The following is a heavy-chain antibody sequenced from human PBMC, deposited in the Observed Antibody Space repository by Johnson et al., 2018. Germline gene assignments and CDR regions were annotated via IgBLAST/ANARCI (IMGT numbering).Heavy chain of an antibody. Sequence: VQLVQSGGAVVQPGGSLRLSCTASDSTFDEYMMHWVRQAPGKALEWVSLLSWDGISAFYSDSVKGRFVISRDTRKNSLYLQMNSLTTEEPAFYYCAKDADGSGYFDRWGQGALVTVSS. CDR2: LSWDGISA. CDR3: AKDADGSGYFDR. V-gene: IGHV3-43*01. J-gene: IGHJ4*02. D-gene: IGHD1-1*01. CDR1: DSTFDEYM.